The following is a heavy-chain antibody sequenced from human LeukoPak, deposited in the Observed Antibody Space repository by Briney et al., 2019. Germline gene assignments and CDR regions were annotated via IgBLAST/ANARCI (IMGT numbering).Heavy chain of an antibody. Sequence: ASVKVSCKASGYTFTSYGISWVRQAPGQGLEWMGWISAYNGNTNYAQKLQGRVTMTTDTSTSTAYMELRSLRSDDTAVYYCAKDPPLYSGSQYNWFDPWGQGTLVTVSS. D-gene: IGHD1-26*01. CDR2: ISAYNGNT. CDR1: GYTFTSYG. J-gene: IGHJ5*02. CDR3: AKDPPLYSGSQYNWFDP. V-gene: IGHV1-18*01.